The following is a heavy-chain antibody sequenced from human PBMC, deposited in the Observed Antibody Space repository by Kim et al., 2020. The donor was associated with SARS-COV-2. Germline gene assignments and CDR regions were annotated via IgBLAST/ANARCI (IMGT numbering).Heavy chain of an antibody. D-gene: IGHD3-16*01. CDR1: GFILSSYW. CDR3: VRAWGY. V-gene: IGHV3-74*01. J-gene: IGHJ4*02. Sequence: GGSLRLSCAASGFILSSYWMYWVRQVPGKGLEWVAGINSDGITIYADSVKGRSNISRENAKNKLYLQIDSMRAEDTAVYYCVRAWGYWGRGTLVTVSS. CDR2: INSDGIT.